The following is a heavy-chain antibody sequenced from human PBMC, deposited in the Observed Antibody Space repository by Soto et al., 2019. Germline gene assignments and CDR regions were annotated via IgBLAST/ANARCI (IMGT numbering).Heavy chain of an antibody. CDR3: ARDRGYDYSEGFFDY. Sequence: GGSLRLSCAASGFTFSSYGMHWVRQAPGKGLEWVAVIWYDGSNKYYADSVKGRFTISRDNSKNTLYLQMNSLRAEDTAVYYCARDRGYDYSEGFFDYWGQGTLVTVSS. J-gene: IGHJ4*02. V-gene: IGHV3-33*01. CDR1: GFTFSSYG. CDR2: IWYDGSNK. D-gene: IGHD5-12*01.